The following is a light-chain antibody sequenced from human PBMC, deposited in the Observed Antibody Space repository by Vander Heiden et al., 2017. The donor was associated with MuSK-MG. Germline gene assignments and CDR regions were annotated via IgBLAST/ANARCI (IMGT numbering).Light chain of an antibody. V-gene: IGLV2-23*02. CDR1: SSDIGKYNL. CDR2: EVN. Sequence: QSALTQPASVSGSPGQSITISCTGTSSDIGKYNLVSWYQQHPGKAPKLLIFEVNDRPFGISSRFSGSKSGVTASLTISGLQAEDEADYFCSSYAGTDPPVVFGDGTKLTVL. CDR3: SSYAGTDPPVV. J-gene: IGLJ2*01.